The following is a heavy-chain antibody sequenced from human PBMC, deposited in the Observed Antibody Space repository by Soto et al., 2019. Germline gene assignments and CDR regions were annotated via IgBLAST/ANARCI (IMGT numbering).Heavy chain of an antibody. Sequence: QVQLVQSGAEVKKPGASVKVSCKASGYTFTSYDINWVRQATGQGLEWMGWMNPNSGNTGYAQKVQGRVTMTTNTSISTAYMELSSLRSEDTAVYYCARVRYYYGSGSKTNWFDPWGQGTLVTVSS. V-gene: IGHV1-8*01. CDR1: GYTFTSYD. CDR2: MNPNSGNT. CDR3: ARVRYYYGSGSKTNWFDP. D-gene: IGHD3-10*01. J-gene: IGHJ5*02.